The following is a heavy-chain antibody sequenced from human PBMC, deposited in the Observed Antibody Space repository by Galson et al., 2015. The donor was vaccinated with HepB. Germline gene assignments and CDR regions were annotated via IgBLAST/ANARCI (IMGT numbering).Heavy chain of an antibody. Sequence: SLRLSCAASGFTVSSNYMSWVRQAPGKGLEWVSVIYSGGSTYYADSVKGRFTISRDNSKNTLYLQMNSLRAEDTAVYYCAIHPYSGSYWNPNYGMDVWGQGTTVTVSS. CDR2: IYSGGST. CDR1: GFTVSSNY. D-gene: IGHD1-26*01. CDR3: AIHPYSGSYWNPNYGMDV. V-gene: IGHV3-53*01. J-gene: IGHJ6*02.